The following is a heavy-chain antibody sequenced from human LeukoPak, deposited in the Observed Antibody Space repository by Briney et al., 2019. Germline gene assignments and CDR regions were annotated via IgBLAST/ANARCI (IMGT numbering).Heavy chain of an antibody. D-gene: IGHD2-2*01. V-gene: IGHV3-21*01. Sequence: GGSLRLSCAASGFTFSSYSMNWVRQAPGKGLEWVSSISSSSSYIYYADSVKGRFTISRDNAKNSLYLQMNSLRAEDTAVYYRARAGGRYCSSTSCYSYFQHWGQGTLVTVSS. CDR3: ARAGGRYCSSTSCYSYFQH. J-gene: IGHJ1*01. CDR1: GFTFSSYS. CDR2: ISSSSSYI.